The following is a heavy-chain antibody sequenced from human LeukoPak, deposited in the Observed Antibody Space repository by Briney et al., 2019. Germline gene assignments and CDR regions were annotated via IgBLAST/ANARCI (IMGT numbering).Heavy chain of an antibody. CDR3: ATAVSSTSSYGMGV. CDR1: GFTFSIYD. V-gene: IGHV3-23*01. Sequence: GGSLRLSCAASGFTFSIYDMNWVSQAPGKGLEWVSAISGGGGSTYYADSVKGRFTISRDNSKNTLFLQMNSLTAEDTAVYYCATAVSSTSSYGMGVWGQGTTVTVSS. CDR2: ISGGGGST. D-gene: IGHD2-2*01. J-gene: IGHJ6*02.